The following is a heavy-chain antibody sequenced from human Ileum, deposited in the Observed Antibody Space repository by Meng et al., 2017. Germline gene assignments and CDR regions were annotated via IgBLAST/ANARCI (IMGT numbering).Heavy chain of an antibody. Sequence: GESLKISCAASGFTFKNYWMNWIRQLPGKGLEWVANINSDGSEKGYADSVKGRFTISRDNAKNSLSLQMDGLRGEDTAIYYCTSISVRILGVDKWGQGTLVTVSS. CDR2: INSDGSEK. V-gene: IGHV3-7*01. D-gene: IGHD3-3*01. CDR1: GFTFKNYW. CDR3: TSISVRILGVDK. J-gene: IGHJ4*02.